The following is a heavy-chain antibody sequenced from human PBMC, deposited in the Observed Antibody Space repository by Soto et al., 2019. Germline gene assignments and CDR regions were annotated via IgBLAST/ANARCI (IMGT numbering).Heavy chain of an antibody. D-gene: IGHD3-10*02. CDR3: ARSRSAGYVYFDS. Sequence: QVQLEQSGAEVKKPGSSVKVSCKASGGTFSNYAISWVRQAPGQGLEWMGGIIPIFGTANYAQKLQDRVTITADESTRTAYMELSSLRSDDTAVYYCARSRSAGYVYFDSWGQGTLVTVSS. CDR2: IIPIFGTA. CDR1: GGTFSNYA. J-gene: IGHJ4*02. V-gene: IGHV1-69*12.